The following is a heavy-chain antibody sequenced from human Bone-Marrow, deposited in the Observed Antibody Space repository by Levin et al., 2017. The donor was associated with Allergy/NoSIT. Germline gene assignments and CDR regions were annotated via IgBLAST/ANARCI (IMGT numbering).Heavy chain of an antibody. D-gene: IGHD2-15*01. CDR1: GFTFSNAW. V-gene: IGHV3-15*01. CDR3: TTGWSVVVVAATRAAKGRVNY. CDR2: IKSKTDGGTT. Sequence: PGESLKISCAASGFTFSNAWMSWVRQAPGKGLEWVGRIKSKTDGGTTDYAAPVKGRFTISRDDSKNTLYLQMNSLKTEDTAVYYCTTGWSVVVVAATRAAKGRVNYWGQGTLVTVSS. J-gene: IGHJ4*02.